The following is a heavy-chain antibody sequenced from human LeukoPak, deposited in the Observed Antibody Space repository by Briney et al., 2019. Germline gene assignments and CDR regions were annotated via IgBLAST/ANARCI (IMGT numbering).Heavy chain of an antibody. CDR1: GGSISGNYY. D-gene: IGHD3-16*01. CDR3: ARLGDVEVNGGTLDY. J-gene: IGHJ4*02. V-gene: IGHV4-39*01. CDR2: IFYSGES. Sequence: PSETLSLTCTVSGGSISGNYYWGWIRQPPGKGLEWIASIFYSGESNKSPSLKNRVTVSVDTSKNQFLLKLTSVTVADTAVYFCARLGDVEVNGGTLDYWGRGTLVTVSS.